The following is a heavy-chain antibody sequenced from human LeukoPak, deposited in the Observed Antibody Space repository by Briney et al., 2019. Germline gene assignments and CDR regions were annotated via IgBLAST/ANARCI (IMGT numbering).Heavy chain of an antibody. D-gene: IGHD6-19*01. Sequence: GASVKVSCKASEYTFTAYYVHWVRQAPGQGLEWMGWINPNSGDTNFAQNFQGRVTMTRDTSISTVYMELSRLRSDDTAVYYCARVGQWPVENDWFDPWGQGTPVTVSS. CDR1: EYTFTAYY. CDR3: ARVGQWPVENDWFDP. CDR2: INPNSGDT. J-gene: IGHJ5*02. V-gene: IGHV1-2*02.